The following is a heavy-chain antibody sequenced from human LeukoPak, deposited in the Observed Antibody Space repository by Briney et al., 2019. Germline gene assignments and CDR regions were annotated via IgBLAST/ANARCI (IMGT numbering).Heavy chain of an antibody. CDR1: GYTFSNYA. CDR3: ARGPPSPFIAAAGTLGGWFDP. CDR2: INPNSGGT. V-gene: IGHV1-2*02. D-gene: IGHD6-13*01. Sequence: GASVKVSCKASGYTFSNYAINWVRRAPGQGLEWMGWINPNSGGTNYAQKFQGRVTMTRDTSISTAYMELSRLRSDDTAVYYCARGPPSPFIAAAGTLGGWFDPWGQGTLVTVSS. J-gene: IGHJ5*02.